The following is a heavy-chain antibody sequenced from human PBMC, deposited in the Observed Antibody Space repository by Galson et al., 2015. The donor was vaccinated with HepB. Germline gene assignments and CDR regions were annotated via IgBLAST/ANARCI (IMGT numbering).Heavy chain of an antibody. CDR3: ARDRHEYCSSTSCPYYYYYYMDV. CDR1: GGTFSSYA. CDR2: IIPILGIA. D-gene: IGHD2-2*01. V-gene: IGHV1-69*04. J-gene: IGHJ6*03. Sequence: SVKVSCKASGGTFSSYAISWVRQAPGQGLEWMGRIIPILGIANYAQKFQGRVTITADKSTSTAYMELSSLRSEDTAVYYCARDRHEYCSSTSCPYYYYYYMDVWGKGTTVTVSS.